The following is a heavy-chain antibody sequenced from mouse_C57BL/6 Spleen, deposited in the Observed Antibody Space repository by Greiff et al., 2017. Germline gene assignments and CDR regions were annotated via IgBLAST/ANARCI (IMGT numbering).Heavy chain of an antibody. D-gene: IGHD1-1*01. Sequence: VQLQQSGAELVRPGASVKLSCTASGFNIKDYYMHWVKQRPEQGLEWIGRIDPEDGDTEYAPKFPGKATMTADTSSNTAYLQLSSLTSEDTVIYYDTPHYYGSSSIFDYWGQGTTLTVSS. CDR3: TPHYYGSSSIFDY. CDR1: GFNIKDYY. V-gene: IGHV14-1*01. J-gene: IGHJ2*01. CDR2: IDPEDGDT.